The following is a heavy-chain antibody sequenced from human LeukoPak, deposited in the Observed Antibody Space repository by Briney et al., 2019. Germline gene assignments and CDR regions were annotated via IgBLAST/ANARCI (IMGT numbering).Heavy chain of an antibody. V-gene: IGHV4-34*01. J-gene: IGHJ4*02. Sequence: SETLSLTCAVYGGSFSGYYWSWIRQPPGKGQEWIGEINHSGSTNYNPSLKSRVTISVGTSKNQFSLKLSSVTAADTAVYYCARGGRFRSGSLQTGGQGTLVTVSS. CDR2: INHSGST. D-gene: IGHD3-10*01. CDR1: GGSFSGYY. CDR3: ARGGRFRSGSLQT.